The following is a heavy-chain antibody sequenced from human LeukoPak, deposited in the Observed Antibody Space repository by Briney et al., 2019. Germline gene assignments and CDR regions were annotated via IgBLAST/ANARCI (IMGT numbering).Heavy chain of an antibody. CDR1: GDSVSSNSAA. Sequence: SQTLSLTCAISGDSVSSNSAAWNWIRQSPSRGLEWLGRTYYRSKWYNDYAVSVKSRITINPDTSKNQFSLQLNSVTPEDTAVYYCARSISGYYDSSGYPPGFFDYWGQGTLVTVSS. J-gene: IGHJ4*02. CDR2: TYYRSKWYN. V-gene: IGHV6-1*01. D-gene: IGHD3-22*01. CDR3: ARSISGYYDSSGYPPGFFDY.